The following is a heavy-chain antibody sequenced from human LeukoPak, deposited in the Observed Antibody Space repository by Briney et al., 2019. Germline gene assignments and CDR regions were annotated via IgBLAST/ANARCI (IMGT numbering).Heavy chain of an antibody. J-gene: IGHJ3*02. CDR3: ARTRYNYYYDSSGYYYRTGDAFDI. V-gene: IGHV3-23*01. CDR1: GFTFSSYG. D-gene: IGHD3-22*01. Sequence: GGSLRLSCAASGFTFSSYGMSWVRQAPGKGLEWVSAISGSGGSTYYADSVKGRFTISRDNSKNTLYLQMNSLRAEDTAVYYCARTRYNYYYDSSGYYYRTGDAFDIWGQGTMVTVSS. CDR2: ISGSGGST.